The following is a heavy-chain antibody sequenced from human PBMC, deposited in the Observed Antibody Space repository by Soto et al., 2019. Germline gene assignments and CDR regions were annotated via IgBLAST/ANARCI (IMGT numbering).Heavy chain of an antibody. CDR1: GYTFSAYW. CDR2: IFPSDSDT. J-gene: IGHJ4*02. Sequence: PGESLKISCKGSGYTFSAYWIAWVRQMPGKGLEWMGLIFPSDSDTRYSPSFQGQVTISVDKSISTDYLQWSSLKASDTAIYYCARQYVSVPTIPMLSYDFWGQGDLVTVSS. V-gene: IGHV5-51*01. D-gene: IGHD5-12*01. CDR3: ARQYVSVPTIPMLSYDF.